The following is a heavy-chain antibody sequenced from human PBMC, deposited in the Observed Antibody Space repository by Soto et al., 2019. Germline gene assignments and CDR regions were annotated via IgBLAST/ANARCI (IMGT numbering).Heavy chain of an antibody. J-gene: IGHJ4*02. Sequence: QMQLVQSGAEVKERGSSVKISCKTSGGTFNTYALTWVRQAPGLGLEWIGGIIPIFGIKNVAQRFQGRVTINADESLTTAYMEMTSLRSDDTAVYYCAKEAGDHWGQGTLDTVSS. CDR1: GGTFNTYA. V-gene: IGHV1-69*01. D-gene: IGHD3-10*01. CDR3: AKEAGDH. CDR2: IIPIFGIK.